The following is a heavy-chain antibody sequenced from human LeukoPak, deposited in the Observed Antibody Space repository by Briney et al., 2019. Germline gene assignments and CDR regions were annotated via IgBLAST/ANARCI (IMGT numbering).Heavy chain of an antibody. CDR3: ARETRWRYCSSTSCWGAFDI. D-gene: IGHD2-2*01. CDR2: IYYSGST. CDR1: GGSISSYY. Sequence: PSETLSLTCTVSGGSISSYYWSWIRQPPGKGLEWIGYIYYSGSTNYNPSLKSRVTISVDTSKYKFSLKLSSVTAADTAVYYCARETRWRYCSSTSCWGAFDIWGQGTMVTVSS. J-gene: IGHJ3*02. V-gene: IGHV4-59*01.